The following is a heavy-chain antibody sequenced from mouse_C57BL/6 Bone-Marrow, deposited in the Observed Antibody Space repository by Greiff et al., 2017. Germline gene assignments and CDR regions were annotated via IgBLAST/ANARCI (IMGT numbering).Heavy chain of an antibody. CDR2: IDPEDGDT. J-gene: IGHJ1*03. CDR1: GFNIKDYY. V-gene: IGHV14-1*01. D-gene: IGHD1-1*01. CDR3: NPYYSGSSGYFDV. Sequence: EVQLQQSGAELVRPGASVKLSCTASGFNIKDYYMHWVKQRPEQGLEWIGRIDPEDGDTEYAPKFQGKATMTADTSSNPAYLQLSSLTSEDTAVYYCNPYYSGSSGYFDVWGTGTTVTVSS.